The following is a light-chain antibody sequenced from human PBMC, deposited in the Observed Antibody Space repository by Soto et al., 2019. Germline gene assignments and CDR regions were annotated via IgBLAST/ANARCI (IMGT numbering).Light chain of an antibody. J-gene: IGLJ2*01. CDR1: SGHSNNN. CDR2: VNSDGTY. Sequence: QPVLTQSPSASASLGASVNLTCPLISGHSNNNIAWHQQQPEKGPRYLMNVNSDGTYSKGVGIPDRFSASSSGAARYLSISNLQSEDEGDYYCQTWGTVIVVFGGGTKLTVL. CDR3: QTWGTVIVV. V-gene: IGLV4-69*01.